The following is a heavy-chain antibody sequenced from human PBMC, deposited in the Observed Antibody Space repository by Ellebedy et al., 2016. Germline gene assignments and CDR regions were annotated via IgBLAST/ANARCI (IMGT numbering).Heavy chain of an antibody. V-gene: IGHV1-2*02. CDR3: ARDLLHPYSDSSAYYYGGAFDI. CDR2: INPNSGGT. CDR1: GYTFTGYY. J-gene: IGHJ3*02. Sequence: ASVKVSCKASGYTFTGYYMHWVRQAPGQGLEWMGWINPNSGGTNYAQKFQGRVTMTRDTSISTAYMELSSLRSEDTAVYYCARDLLHPYSDSSAYYYGGAFDIWGQGTMVTVSS. D-gene: IGHD3-22*01.